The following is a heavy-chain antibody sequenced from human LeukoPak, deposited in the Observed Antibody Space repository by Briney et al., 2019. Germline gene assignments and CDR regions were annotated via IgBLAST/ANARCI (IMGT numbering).Heavy chain of an antibody. CDR1: GYTLSRYG. J-gene: IGHJ4*02. V-gene: IGHV7-4-1*02. Sequence: ASVKVSCKASGYTLSRYGMSWVRQAPGQGLEWMGRINTNTGYPTYAQGFTGRFVFSLDTSVSTAYLQISSLKAEDTAVYYCARDLVSYCGSDCYSFDYWGQGSLVTVSS. D-gene: IGHD2-21*02. CDR3: ARDLVSYCGSDCYSFDY. CDR2: INTNTGYP.